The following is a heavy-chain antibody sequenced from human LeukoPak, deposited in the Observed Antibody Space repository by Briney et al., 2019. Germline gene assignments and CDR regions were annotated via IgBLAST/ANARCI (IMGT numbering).Heavy chain of an antibody. CDR1: GGTFSSYA. CDR3: ARADYGDDNWFDP. V-gene: IGHV1-69*13. J-gene: IGHJ5*02. D-gene: IGHD4-17*01. Sequence: GASVKVSCKASGGTFSSYAISWVRQAPGQGLEWMGGIIPIFGTANYAQKFQGRVTITADESTSTAYMELSSLRSEDTAVYYCARADYGDDNWFDPWGQGTLVTVSS. CDR2: IIPIFGTA.